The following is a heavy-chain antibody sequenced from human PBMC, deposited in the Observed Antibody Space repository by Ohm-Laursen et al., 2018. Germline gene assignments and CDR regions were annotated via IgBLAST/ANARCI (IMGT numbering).Heavy chain of an antibody. D-gene: IGHD1-26*01. CDR3: ARRANSAFPYYLDY. Sequence: PSDTLSLTCAVSGYSIISSYYWSWVRQPPGKGLEWIGYIHNSGSTNYNPSLKSRVTIATDTSKNQLSLKLSSVTAADTAVYYCARRANSAFPYYLDYWGQGTLVTVSS. CDR2: IHNSGST. CDR1: GYSIISSYY. J-gene: IGHJ4*02. V-gene: IGHV4-59*08.